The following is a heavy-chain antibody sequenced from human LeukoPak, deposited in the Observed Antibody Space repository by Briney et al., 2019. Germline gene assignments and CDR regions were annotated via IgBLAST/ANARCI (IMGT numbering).Heavy chain of an antibody. D-gene: IGHD1-1*01. CDR2: INHYGST. Sequence: SETLSLTCAVYGGSFSGYYWSWIRQPPGKGLEWIGEINHYGSTNYNPSLRSRVTISVDTSKNQFSLKLTSLTAADTALYFCARDSMRIQTGTTPWGQGTLVTVSS. CDR1: GGSFSGYY. CDR3: ARDSMRIQTGTTP. V-gene: IGHV4-34*01. J-gene: IGHJ5*02.